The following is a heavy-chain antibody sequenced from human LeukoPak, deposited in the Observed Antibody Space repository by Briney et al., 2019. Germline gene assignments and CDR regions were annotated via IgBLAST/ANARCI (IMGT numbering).Heavy chain of an antibody. J-gene: IGHJ4*02. V-gene: IGHV4-61*02. CDR1: GGSISSGSFY. Sequence: SQTLSLTCTVSGGSISSGSFYWSWIRQPAGKGLEWIGRIYTSGSTNYSPSLKSRVTMSVDTSKNQFSLKLSSVTAADTAVYYCARDVVAAVGSFDYWGQGTLVTVSS. D-gene: IGHD2-2*01. CDR3: ARDVVAAVGSFDY. CDR2: IYTSGST.